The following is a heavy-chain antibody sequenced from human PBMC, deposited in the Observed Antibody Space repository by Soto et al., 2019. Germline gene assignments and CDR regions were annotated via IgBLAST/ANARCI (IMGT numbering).Heavy chain of an antibody. D-gene: IGHD1-26*01. CDR3: ARDGGRHSGGIDY. CDR2: IIPIFGTA. CDR1: GGTFSSYS. Sequence: SVKVSCKASGGTFSSYSINWVRQAPGQGLEWMGEIIPIFGTANYAQKFQGRVTITADESTSTAYMELSSLRSEDTAVYYCARDGGRHSGGIDYWGREPWSPSPQ. V-gene: IGHV1-69*13. J-gene: IGHJ4*02.